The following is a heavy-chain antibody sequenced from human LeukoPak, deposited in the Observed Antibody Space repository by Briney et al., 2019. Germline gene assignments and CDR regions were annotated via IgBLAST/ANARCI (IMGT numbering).Heavy chain of an antibody. V-gene: IGHV2-5*01. CDR3: AHRGGAVTGHYYFDY. CDR2: IYWNDDK. J-gene: IGHJ4*02. D-gene: IGHD6-19*01. CDR1: GLSLSTTGVG. Sequence: SGPTLVNPTQTLTLTCSFSGLSLSTTGVGVNWIRQSPGKALEWIALIYWNDDKRYSPSLRSRLTITRDTSKNQVVLTMTNMDPVDTATYYCAHRGGAVTGHYYFDYWGQGTLVTVSS.